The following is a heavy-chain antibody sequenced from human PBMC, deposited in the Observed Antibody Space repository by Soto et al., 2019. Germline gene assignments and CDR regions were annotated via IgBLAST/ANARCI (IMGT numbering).Heavy chain of an antibody. Sequence: SVKVSCKASADTFTGYTVTWVRQAPGQGLEWVGRVIPILGASNFAQKFQGRVTISADKSADTAYMELSSLRSEDTAVYYCARGRGIAAAVTLDYYYYYGMDVWGQGTTVTVSS. CDR3: ARGRGIAAAVTLDYYYYYGMDV. V-gene: IGHV1-69*08. CDR2: VIPILGAS. D-gene: IGHD6-13*01. CDR1: ADTFTGYT. J-gene: IGHJ6*02.